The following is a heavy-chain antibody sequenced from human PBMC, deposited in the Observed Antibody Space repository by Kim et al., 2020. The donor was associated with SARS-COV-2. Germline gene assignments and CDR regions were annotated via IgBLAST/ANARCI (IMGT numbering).Heavy chain of an antibody. CDR2: ISYDGSNK. D-gene: IGHD3-10*01. Sequence: GGSLRLSCAASGFTFSSYAMHWVRQAPGKGLEWVAVISYDGSNKYYADSVKGRFTISRDNSKNTLYLQMNSLRAEDTAVYYCARQYYYGSGSYSHYYYYYGMDGWGQGTTVTVSS. CDR3: ARQYYYGSGSYSHYYYYYGMDG. J-gene: IGHJ6*02. V-gene: IGHV3-30*04. CDR1: GFTFSSYA.